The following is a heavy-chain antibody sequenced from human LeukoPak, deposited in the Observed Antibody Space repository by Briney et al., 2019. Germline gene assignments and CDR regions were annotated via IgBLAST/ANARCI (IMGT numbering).Heavy chain of an antibody. CDR1: GYSFTSYW. CDR3: ARTSDYGGKRGAFDI. Sequence: GESLKISCKGSGYSFTSYWIGWVRQMPGKGLEWMGIVYPHDSDTRYSPSFQGQVTISADKSISTAYLQWSSLKASDTAMYYCARTSDYGGKRGAFDIWGQGTMVTVSS. CDR2: VYPHDSDT. D-gene: IGHD4-23*01. J-gene: IGHJ3*02. V-gene: IGHV5-51*01.